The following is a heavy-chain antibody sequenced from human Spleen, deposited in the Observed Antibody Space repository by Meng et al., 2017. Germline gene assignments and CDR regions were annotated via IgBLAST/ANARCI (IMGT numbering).Heavy chain of an antibody. CDR3: ARDLVSGWSDDEYFQH. CDR2: INPNSVST. Sequence: ASVKVSCKASGYTFTGYYIHWVRQAPGQGLEWMGWINPNSVSTKYAQKFQGRVTMTRDTSISTAYMELSRLRSDDTAVYYCARDLVSGWSDDEYFQHWGQGTLVTVSS. J-gene: IGHJ1*01. CDR1: GYTFTGYY. V-gene: IGHV1-2*02. D-gene: IGHD6-19*01.